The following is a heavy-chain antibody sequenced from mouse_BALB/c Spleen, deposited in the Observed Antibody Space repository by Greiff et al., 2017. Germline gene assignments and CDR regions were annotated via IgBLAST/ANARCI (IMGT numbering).Heavy chain of an antibody. CDR2: ISSGSSTI. Sequence: EVQLVESGGGLVQPGGSRKLSCAASGFTFSSFGMHWVRQAPEKGLEWVAYISSGSSTIYYADTVKGRFTISRDNPKNTLFLQMTSLRSEDTAMYYCARSGYGGYFDVWGAGTTVTVSS. CDR1: GFTFSSFG. D-gene: IGHD2-2*01. J-gene: IGHJ1*01. V-gene: IGHV5-17*02. CDR3: ARSGYGGYFDV.